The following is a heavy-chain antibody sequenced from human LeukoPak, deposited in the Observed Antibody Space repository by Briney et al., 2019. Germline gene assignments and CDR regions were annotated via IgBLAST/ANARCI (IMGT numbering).Heavy chain of an antibody. CDR3: ARVVYYDFWSGYFDY. V-gene: IGHV3-66*02. CDR2: IYSDGST. CDR1: GFTVSSNY. D-gene: IGHD3-3*01. J-gene: IGHJ4*02. Sequence: PGGSLRLSCAASGFTVSSNYMSWVRQAPGKGLEWVSVIYSDGSTYSADSVEGRFTISRDNSKNTLYLQMNSLRAEDTAVYYCARVVYYDFWSGYFDYWGQGTLVTVSS.